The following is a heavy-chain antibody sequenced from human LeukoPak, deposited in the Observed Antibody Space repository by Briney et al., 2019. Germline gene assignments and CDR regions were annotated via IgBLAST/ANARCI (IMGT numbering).Heavy chain of an antibody. CDR2: ISTNGGGT. CDR1: GFTFSTYA. D-gene: IGHD2-15*01. CDR3: ARYCSGVSCYSGYDY. Sequence: PGGSLRLSCAASGFTFSTYAMHWVRQTPGKGLEYVSVISTNGGGTYYANSVKGRFTISRDNSKNTLYLQMGSLRAEDMAVYYCARYCSGVSCYSGYDYWGQGTLVTVSS. V-gene: IGHV3-64*01. J-gene: IGHJ4*02.